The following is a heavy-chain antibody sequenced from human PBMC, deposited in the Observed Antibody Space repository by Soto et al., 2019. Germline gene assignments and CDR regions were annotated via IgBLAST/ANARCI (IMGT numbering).Heavy chain of an antibody. V-gene: IGHV4-61*01. J-gene: IGHJ4*02. Sequence: SETLSLTCTVSGGSVSSGSYYWSWIRQPPGKGLEWIGYIYYSGSTNYNPSLKSRVTISVDTSKNQFSLKLSSVTAAGTAVYYCARASHGVLRYFDWTPGGYWGQGTLVTVSS. CDR2: IYYSGST. CDR1: GGSVSSGSYY. D-gene: IGHD3-9*01. CDR3: ARASHGVLRYFDWTPGGY.